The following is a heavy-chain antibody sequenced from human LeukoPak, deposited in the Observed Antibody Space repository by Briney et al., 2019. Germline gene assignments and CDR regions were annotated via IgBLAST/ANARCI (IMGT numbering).Heavy chain of an antibody. Sequence: GGSLRLSCAASGFTFSSYGMHWVRQAPGKGLEWVAVVSYDGSSKYYADSVKGRFTISRDNSENTLDLQMNSLRVEDTAVYYCVKSVISAGQFDYWGQGTLVTVS. CDR2: VSYDGSSK. D-gene: IGHD6-13*01. V-gene: IGHV3-30*18. CDR1: GFTFSSYG. CDR3: VKSVISAGQFDY. J-gene: IGHJ4*02.